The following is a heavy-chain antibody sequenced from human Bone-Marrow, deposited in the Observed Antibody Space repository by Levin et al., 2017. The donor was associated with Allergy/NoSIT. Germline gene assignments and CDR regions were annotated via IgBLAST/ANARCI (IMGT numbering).Heavy chain of an antibody. D-gene: IGHD3-22*01. CDR1: GFTFGDYA. V-gene: IGHV3-49*04. J-gene: IGHJ4*02. CDR3: TRGHYDSSGYVPGYYFDY. Sequence: GESLKISCTASGFTFGDYAMSWVRQAPGKGLEWVGFIRSKAYGGTTEYAASVKGRFTISRDDSKSIAYLQMNSLKTEDTAVYYCTRGHYDSSGYVPGYYFDYWGQGTLVTVSS. CDR2: IRSKAYGGTT.